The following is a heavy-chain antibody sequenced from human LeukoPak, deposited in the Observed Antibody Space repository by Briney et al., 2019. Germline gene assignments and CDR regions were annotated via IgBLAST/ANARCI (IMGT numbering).Heavy chain of an antibody. D-gene: IGHD2-15*01. CDR2: IDPSGGST. CDR3: ARTSGSGFDY. J-gene: IGHJ4*02. CDR1: GYTFTSYY. V-gene: IGHV1-46*01. Sequence: GASVKVSCKASGYTFTSYYIVWVRQAPGQGLEWMGRIDPSGGSTSYAQKFQGRVTMTRGTSTSTVYTELSSLRSEDTAVYYCARTSGSGFDYWGQGTLVTVSS.